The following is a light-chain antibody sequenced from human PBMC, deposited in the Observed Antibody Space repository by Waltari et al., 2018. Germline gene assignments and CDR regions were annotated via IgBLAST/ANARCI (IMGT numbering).Light chain of an antibody. CDR2: RAS. CDR3: QQYNSAPYS. J-gene: IGKJ2*03. Sequence: ITHPPSSLSPSLGTRFPFPSQPSQGISSWLAWYQQKPGKTPNLLIYRASSLQSGVPSRFSGSGSGTDFTLTISSLQPEDFATYYCQQYNSAPYSFGQGTKVEIK. CDR1: QGISSW. V-gene: IGKV1-5*03.